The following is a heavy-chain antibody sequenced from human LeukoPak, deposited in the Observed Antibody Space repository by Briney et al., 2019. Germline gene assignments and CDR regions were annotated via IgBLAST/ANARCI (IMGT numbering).Heavy chain of an antibody. V-gene: IGHV4-61*08. J-gene: IGHJ4*02. Sequence: SETLSLTCTVSGGSISSGGYYWSWIRQSPGKGLEWIGYIYYSGRTDYNPPLKSRVIISVDTSKNQFSLNLSSVTAADTAVYSCARIVVVITRGVPFSVFDYWGQGTLVTVSS. D-gene: IGHD3-22*01. CDR3: ARIVVVITRGVPFSVFDY. CDR1: GGSISSGGYY. CDR2: IYYSGRT.